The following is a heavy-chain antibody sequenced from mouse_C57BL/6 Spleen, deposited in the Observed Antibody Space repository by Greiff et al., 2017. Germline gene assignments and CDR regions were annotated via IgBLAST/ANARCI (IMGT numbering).Heavy chain of an antibody. J-gene: IGHJ3*01. CDR1: GYTFTSYW. CDR2: IDPSDSYT. V-gene: IGHV1-69*01. D-gene: IGHD3-2*02. CDR3: ATGGGSGYGTY. Sequence: QVQLQQPGAELVMPGASVKLSCTASGYTFTSYWMHWVKQRPGQGLEWIGEIDPSDSYTNYNQTFKGKSTLTVDKSSSTAYMQLSSLTSEDSAVYYCATGGGSGYGTYWGQGTLVTVSA.